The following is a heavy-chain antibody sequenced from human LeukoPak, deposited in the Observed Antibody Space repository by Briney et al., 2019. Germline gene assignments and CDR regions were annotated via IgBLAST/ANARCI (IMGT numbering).Heavy chain of an antibody. CDR1: GFTFSSYS. V-gene: IGHV3-21*01. J-gene: IGHJ4*02. CDR3: ARETRITMIYELDY. CDR2: ISSSSSYI. D-gene: IGHD3-22*01. Sequence: PGGSLRLSCAASGFTFSSYSMNWVRQAPGKGLEWVSSISSSSSYIYYADSVKGRFTISRDNAKNSLYLQMNSLRAEDTAVDYCARETRITMIYELDYWGQGTLVTVSS.